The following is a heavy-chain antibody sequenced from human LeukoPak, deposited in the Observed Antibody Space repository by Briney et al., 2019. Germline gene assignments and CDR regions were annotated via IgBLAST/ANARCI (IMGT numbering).Heavy chain of an antibody. Sequence: ASVKVSCKASGGTFSSYAISWVRQAPGQGLEWMGGIIPIFGTANYAQKLQGRVTMTTDTSTSTAYMELRSLRSDDTAVYYCARDLGYCSGGSCYPESMYGMDVWGQGTTVTVSS. CDR3: ARDLGYCSGGSCYPESMYGMDV. D-gene: IGHD2-15*01. J-gene: IGHJ6*02. V-gene: IGHV1-69*05. CDR2: IIPIFGTA. CDR1: GGTFSSYA.